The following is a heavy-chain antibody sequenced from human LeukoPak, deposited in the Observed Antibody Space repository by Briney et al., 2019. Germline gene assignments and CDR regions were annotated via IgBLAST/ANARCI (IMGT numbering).Heavy chain of an antibody. V-gene: IGHV4-61*08. D-gene: IGHD1-26*01. J-gene: IGHJ4*02. Sequence: PSETLSLTCTVSGGSISSGDYYWSWIRQPPGKGLEWIGYIYYSGSTNYNPSLKSRVTISVDTSKNQFSLKLSSVTAADTAVYYCARGSLGYSGSYFKQSYYFDYWGQGTLVTVSS. CDR1: GGSISSGDYY. CDR2: IYYSGST. CDR3: ARGSLGYSGSYFKQSYYFDY.